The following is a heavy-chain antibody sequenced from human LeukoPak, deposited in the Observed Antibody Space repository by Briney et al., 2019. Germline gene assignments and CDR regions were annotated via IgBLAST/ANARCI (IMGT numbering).Heavy chain of an antibody. CDR2: ICPGYSDT. CDR3: ARHTTVGGSLRFDY. J-gene: IGHJ4*02. D-gene: IGHD4-23*01. Sequence: GESLKISCKGSGYGFSSYWIGWVRQMPGKGLEYMGIICPGYSDTRYSQSFQGQVTISADKSITTAYLPWSSLKASDTAMYYCARHTTVGGSLRFDYWGQGTLVSVSS. V-gene: IGHV5-51*01. CDR1: GYGFSSYW.